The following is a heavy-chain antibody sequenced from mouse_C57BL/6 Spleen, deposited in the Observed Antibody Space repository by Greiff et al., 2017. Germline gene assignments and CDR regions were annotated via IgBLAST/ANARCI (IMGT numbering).Heavy chain of an antibody. Sequence: VQLQESGPGLVQPSQSLSITCTVSGFSLTSYGVHWVRQSPGKGLEWLGVIWSGGSTDYNAAFISRLSISKDNSKSQVFFKMNSLQADDTAIYYCASASIYDGYYVWYFDVWGTGTTVTVSS. D-gene: IGHD2-3*01. CDR1: GFSLTSYG. V-gene: IGHV2-2*01. J-gene: IGHJ1*03. CDR2: IWSGGST. CDR3: ASASIYDGYYVWYFDV.